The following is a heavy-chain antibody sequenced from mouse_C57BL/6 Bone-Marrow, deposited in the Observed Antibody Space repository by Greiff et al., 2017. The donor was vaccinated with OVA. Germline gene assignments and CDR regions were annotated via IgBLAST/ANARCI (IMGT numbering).Heavy chain of an antibody. J-gene: IGHJ4*01. D-gene: IGHD1-1*01. CDR3: TTPPITTVVEGAMDY. CDR1: GFNIKDDY. V-gene: IGHV14-4*01. Sequence: VQLKESGAELVRPGASVKLSCTASGFNIKDDYMHWVKQRPEQGLEWIGWIDPENGDTEYASKFQGKATITADTSSNTAYLQLSSLTSEDTAVYYCTTPPITTVVEGAMDYWGQGTSVTVSS. CDR2: IDPENGDT.